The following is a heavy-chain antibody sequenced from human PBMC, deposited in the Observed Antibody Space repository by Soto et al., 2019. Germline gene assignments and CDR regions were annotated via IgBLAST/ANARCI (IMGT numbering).Heavy chain of an antibody. CDR2: IHGDGDYS. D-gene: IGHD1-26*01. CDR3: ANNRGGGSYTHWSFAV. J-gene: IGHJ2*01. CDR1: GFMFSCCA. Sequence: EVQLLDSGGGLVQPGGSLRLSCAASGFMFSCCAMSWVRQAPGKGLEWVSTIHGDGDYSHYTDSVEGRFTISRDNSRNTLYLQMNSLRGDDTAVYYCANNRGGGSYTHWSFAVWGRGTLVTVSS. V-gene: IGHV3-23*01.